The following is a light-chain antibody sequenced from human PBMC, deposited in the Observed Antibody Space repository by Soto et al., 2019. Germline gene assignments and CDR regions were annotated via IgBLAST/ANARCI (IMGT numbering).Light chain of an antibody. J-gene: IGKJ1*01. V-gene: IGKV3-15*01. CDR1: QRFSSN. Sequence: VLPNSQAPLSVSQGETATLASRASQRFSSNLAWSQQNPGHAPRPLIYGAPTRAAGIPARFRCSGSGTEFTLTISSLHSGDFSVYYPGTFGQGTKVDIK. CDR2: GAP. CDR3: GT.